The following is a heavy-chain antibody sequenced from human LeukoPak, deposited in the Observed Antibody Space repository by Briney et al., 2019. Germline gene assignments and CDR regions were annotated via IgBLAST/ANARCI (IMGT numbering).Heavy chain of an antibody. J-gene: IGHJ5*02. D-gene: IGHD2-2*01. CDR1: GGSISSGGYY. V-gene: IGHV4-31*03. CDR3: ARARCSSTSCYRVAGSWFDP. Sequence: SQTLSLTCTVSGGSISSGGYYWSWIRQHPGKGLEWIGYIYYSGSTYYNPSLKSRVTTSVDTSKNQFSLKLSSVTAADTAVYYCARARCSSTSCYRVAGSWFDPWGQGTLVTVSS. CDR2: IYYSGST.